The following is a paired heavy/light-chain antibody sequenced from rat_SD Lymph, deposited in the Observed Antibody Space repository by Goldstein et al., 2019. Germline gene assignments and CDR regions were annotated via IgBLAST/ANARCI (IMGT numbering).Heavy chain of an antibody. V-gene: IGHV1-56*01. CDR3: ARANYGSPNWFAY. D-gene: IGHD1-3*01. Sequence: EVKLQQSGDELVRPGASVKISCKASGYTFTSYSMHWVKQRPGQGLEWIGAIIPIIDTTEYNQKFKGKATLTADKSSNTANMELSRLTSEDSAVYYCARANYGSPNWFAYWGQGTLVTVSS. CDR2: IIPIIDTT. CDR1: GYTFTSYS. J-gene: IGHJ3*01.
Light chain of an antibody. CDR3: QQYYDTPNT. CDR1: QSLLYSGNQKNY. V-gene: IGKV8S5*01. Sequence: DIVMTQSPSSLAVSAGETVTINCKSSQSLLYSGNQKNYLAWYQQKPGQSPKLLIYWASTRQSGVPDRFIGSGSGTDFTLTISSVQAEDLAIYYCQQYYDTPNTFGAGTKLELK. CDR2: WAS. J-gene: IGKJ2-1*01.